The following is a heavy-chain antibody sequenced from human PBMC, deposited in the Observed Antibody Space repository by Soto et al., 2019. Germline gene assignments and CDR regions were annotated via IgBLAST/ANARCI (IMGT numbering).Heavy chain of an antibody. V-gene: IGHV3-23*01. J-gene: IGHJ2*01. CDR2: ISGRGGRT. D-gene: IGHD5-18*01. CDR3: FFQAEDGIGYNVPVSAFLLNRSSDL. Sequence: KGLEWVSAISGRGGRTYYADSVQGRFTISRDNSKNTLYLQMNSLRAEDTAVYFFFFQAEDGIGYNVPVSAFLLNRSSDL.